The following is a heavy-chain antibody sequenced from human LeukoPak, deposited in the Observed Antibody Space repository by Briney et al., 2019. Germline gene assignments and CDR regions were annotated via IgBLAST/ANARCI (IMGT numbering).Heavy chain of an antibody. J-gene: IGHJ6*02. D-gene: IGHD2-21*02. CDR3: AKDRRGLLWPLGIGYGMDV. CDR2: IYSGGST. CDR1: GFSVSSNY. V-gene: IGHV3-53*01. Sequence: GGSLRLSCAASGFSVSSNYMSWVRQAPGKGLEWVSIIYSGGSTYYADSVKGRFTISRDNSKNTVYLQMNSLRAEDTAIYYCAKDRRGLLWPLGIGYGMDVWGQGTTVTVSS.